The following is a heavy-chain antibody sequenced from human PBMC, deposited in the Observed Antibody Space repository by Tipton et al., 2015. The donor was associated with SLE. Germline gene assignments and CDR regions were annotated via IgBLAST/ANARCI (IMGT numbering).Heavy chain of an antibody. CDR3: AKDTRIFYYYMDV. D-gene: IGHD3-9*01. Sequence: SLRLSCTASGFTFSHYAMNWVRQAPGKGLEWVSVIYSDGSSRFYADSVKGRFTISRDNSENTLYLHMNSLRAEDTAIYYCAKDTRIFYYYMDVWGKGTTVTISS. CDR1: GFTFSHYA. CDR2: IYSDGSSR. V-gene: IGHV3-23*03. J-gene: IGHJ6*03.